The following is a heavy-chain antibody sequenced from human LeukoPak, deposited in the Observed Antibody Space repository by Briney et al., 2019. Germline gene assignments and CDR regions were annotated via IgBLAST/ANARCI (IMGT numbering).Heavy chain of an antibody. D-gene: IGHD6-13*01. CDR2: IRSDGSDK. V-gene: IGHV3-30*02. J-gene: IGHJ4*02. CDR1: GFTFSSYG. Sequence: GGSLRLSCAASGFTFSSYGTHWVRQAPGKGLEWVAFIRSDGSDKYYADSVKGRFTISRDNSKNTLFLQMNSLRAEDTAVYYCAKDHSSTWYYFDYWGQGTLVTVSS. CDR3: AKDHSSTWYYFDY.